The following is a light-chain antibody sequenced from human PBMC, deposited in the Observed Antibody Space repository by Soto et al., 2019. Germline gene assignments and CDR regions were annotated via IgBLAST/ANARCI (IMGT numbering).Light chain of an antibody. J-gene: IGLJ1*01. CDR2: DVS. CDR1: SSDVGGYNY. CDR3: CSYAGSYSYV. V-gene: IGLV2-11*01. Sequence: QSALTQPRSVSGSPGQSVTISCTGSSSDVGGYNYVSWYQQHPGKAPKLMIYDVSKRPSGVPDRFSGSKSGNTASLTLSGLQAVDEADYYCCSYAGSYSYVFGTGTSSPS.